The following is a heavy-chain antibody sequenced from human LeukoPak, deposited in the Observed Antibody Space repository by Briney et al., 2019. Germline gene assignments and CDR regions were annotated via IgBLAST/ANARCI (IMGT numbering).Heavy chain of an antibody. CDR2: IGISSGNT. Sequence: GGPLRLSCAASGFTFSAYSMNWVRQAPGKGLEWISYIGISSGNTKYADSVKGRFTISGDKAKNSLYLQMNSLRVEDTAVYYCARDYKYAFDNWGQGTLVTVSS. CDR3: ARDYKYAFDN. J-gene: IGHJ4*02. D-gene: IGHD5-24*01. V-gene: IGHV3-48*01. CDR1: GFTFSAYS.